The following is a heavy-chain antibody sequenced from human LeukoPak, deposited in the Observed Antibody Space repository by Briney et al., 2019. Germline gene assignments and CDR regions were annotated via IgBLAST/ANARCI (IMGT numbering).Heavy chain of an antibody. CDR3: ARDSDSSGYLS. Sequence: PGGSLRLSCAASGFTFSSYSMNWVRQAPGKGLEWVSSISSSSSCIYYADSVKGRFTISRDNAKNSLYLQMNSLRAEDTAVYYYARDSDSSGYLSWGQGTLVTVSS. CDR1: GFTFSSYS. V-gene: IGHV3-21*01. D-gene: IGHD3-22*01. CDR2: ISSSSSCI. J-gene: IGHJ4*02.